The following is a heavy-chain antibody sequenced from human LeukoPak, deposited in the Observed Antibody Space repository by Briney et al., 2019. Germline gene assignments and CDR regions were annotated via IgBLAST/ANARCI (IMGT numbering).Heavy chain of an antibody. V-gene: IGHV4-39*07. CDR1: GGSISSSSYY. CDR3: AREGQQLVYYYYMDV. J-gene: IGHJ6*03. D-gene: IGHD6-13*01. CDR2: IYTSGST. Sequence: SETLSLTCTVSGGSISSSSYYWGWIRQPPGKGLEWIGSIYTSGSTNYNPSLKSRVAMSVDTSKNQFSLKLSSVTAADTAVYYCAREGQQLVYYYYMDVWGKGTTVTVSS.